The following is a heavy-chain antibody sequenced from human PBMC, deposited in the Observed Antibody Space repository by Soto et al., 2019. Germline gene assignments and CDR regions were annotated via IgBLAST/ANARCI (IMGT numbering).Heavy chain of an antibody. CDR3: AREFYDSSGYYRIAAFDI. CDR2: IYYSGST. Sequence: SETLSLTCTVSGGSISSYYWSWIRQPPGKGLEWIGYIYYSGSTNYNPSLKSRVTISVDTSKNQFSLKLSSVTAADTAVYYCAREFYDSSGYYRIAAFDIWGQGTMVTVSS. J-gene: IGHJ3*02. D-gene: IGHD3-22*01. V-gene: IGHV4-59*01. CDR1: GGSISSYY.